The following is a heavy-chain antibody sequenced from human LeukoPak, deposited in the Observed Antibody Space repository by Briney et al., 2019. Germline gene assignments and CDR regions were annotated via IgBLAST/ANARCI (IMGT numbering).Heavy chain of an antibody. D-gene: IGHD6-13*01. Sequence: GSLRLSCAASGFTFSSYAMHWVRQAPGKGLEWVAVISYDGSNKYYADSVKGRFTISRDNSKNTLYLQMNSLRAEDTAVYYCARQWGPWYSSSWLDYWGQGTLVTVSS. CDR2: ISYDGSNK. CDR3: ARQWGPWYSSSWLDY. CDR1: GFTFSSYA. V-gene: IGHV3-30-3*01. J-gene: IGHJ4*02.